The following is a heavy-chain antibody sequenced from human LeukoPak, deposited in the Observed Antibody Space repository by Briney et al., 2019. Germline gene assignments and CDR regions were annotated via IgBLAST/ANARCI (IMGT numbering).Heavy chain of an antibody. CDR2: INPNSGGT. V-gene: IGHV1-2*02. D-gene: IGHD1-26*01. CDR1: GCTFTDYY. CDR3: ARARQRATGSYSALDS. Sequence: ASVKVSCKASGCTFTDYYIHWVRQAPGQGLEWMGWINPNSGGTNYAQKFQGRVTLTRDTSISTAYMELNSLRSDDTAVYYSARARQRATGSYSALDSWGQGTLVTVSS. J-gene: IGHJ4*02.